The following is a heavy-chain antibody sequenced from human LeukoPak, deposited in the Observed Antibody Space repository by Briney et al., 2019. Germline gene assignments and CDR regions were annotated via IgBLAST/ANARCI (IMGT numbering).Heavy chain of an antibody. D-gene: IGHD3-22*01. CDR1: GFTFSSYS. CDR2: ISSSSSYI. V-gene: IGHV3-21*01. J-gene: IGHJ4*02. CDR3: ARDPFTSGDYYDSSGYSGY. Sequence: GGSLRLSCAASGFTFSSYSMNWVRQAPGKGLVWVSSISSSSSYIYYADSVKGRFTISRDNAKNSLYLQMNSLRAEDTAVYYCARDPFTSGDYYDSSGYSGYWGQGTLVTVSS.